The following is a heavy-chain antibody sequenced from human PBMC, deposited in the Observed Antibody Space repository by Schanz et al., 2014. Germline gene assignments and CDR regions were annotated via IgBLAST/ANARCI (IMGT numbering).Heavy chain of an antibody. V-gene: IGHV1-46*01. CDR2: INPSGGST. CDR1: GYTFTSDS. J-gene: IGHJ3*02. Sequence: QVQLVQSGGEVKTPGASVKVSCKASGYTFTSDSMHWVRQAPGQGLEWMGMINPSGGSTTYAQKFQGRVAMTSDTSTSTVYMELSSLRSDDTALYYCTRGGYSYALSAFDIWGQGTMVTVSS. D-gene: IGHD5-18*01. CDR3: TRGGYSYALSAFDI.